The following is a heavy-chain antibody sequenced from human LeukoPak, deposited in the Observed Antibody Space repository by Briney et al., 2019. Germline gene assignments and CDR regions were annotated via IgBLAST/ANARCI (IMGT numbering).Heavy chain of an antibody. Sequence: PSETLSLTCTVAGASISTYYWSWIRQPPGKGLEWIGYIYYIGSTNYNPSLKSRLTISVDTSKNQFSLKLNSVTATDTAVYYCARGANWFDPWGQGTLVTVSS. J-gene: IGHJ5*02. CDR3: ARGANWFDP. CDR1: GASISTYY. V-gene: IGHV4-59*01. CDR2: IYYIGST.